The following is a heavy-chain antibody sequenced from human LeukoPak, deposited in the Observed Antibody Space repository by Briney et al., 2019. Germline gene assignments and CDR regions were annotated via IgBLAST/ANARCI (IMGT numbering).Heavy chain of an antibody. Sequence: GGSLRLSCAASGFTFSSYWMSWVRQAPGKGLEWVGRIKSKTDGGTTDYAAPVKGRFTISRDDSKNTLYLQMNSLKTEDTAVYYCTTDGDYGSGSPDYWGQGTLVTVSS. D-gene: IGHD3-10*01. CDR3: TTDGDYGSGSPDY. V-gene: IGHV3-15*01. J-gene: IGHJ4*02. CDR1: GFTFSSYW. CDR2: IKSKTDGGTT.